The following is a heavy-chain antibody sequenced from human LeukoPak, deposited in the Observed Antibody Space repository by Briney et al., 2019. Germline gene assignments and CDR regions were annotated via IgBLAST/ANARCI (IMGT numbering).Heavy chain of an antibody. CDR2: ISSSSSYI. CDR3: ARGYCNSTSCYWDYYYYMDV. J-gene: IGHJ6*03. V-gene: IGHV3-21*04. CDR1: GFTFSSYS. D-gene: IGHD2-2*01. Sequence: PGGSLRLSCAASGFTFSSYSMNWVRQAPGKGLEWVSSISSSSSYIYYADSVKGRFTISRDNAKNSLYLQMNSLRSEDTAVYYCARGYCNSTSCYWDYYYYMDVWGKGTTVTVSS.